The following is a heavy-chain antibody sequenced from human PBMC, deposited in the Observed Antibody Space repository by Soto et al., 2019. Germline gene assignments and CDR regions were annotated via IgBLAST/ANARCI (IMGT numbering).Heavy chain of an antibody. D-gene: IGHD1-26*01. J-gene: IGHJ5*02. Sequence: GSLRLSYAAPGFTFSSYAMSWVRQAPGKGLEWVSAISGSGGSTYYADSVKGRFTISRDNSKNTLYLQMNSLRAEDTAVYYCAKSGGSYYRWFDPWGQGTLVTVSS. V-gene: IGHV3-23*01. CDR3: AKSGGSYYRWFDP. CDR2: ISGSGGST. CDR1: GFTFSSYA.